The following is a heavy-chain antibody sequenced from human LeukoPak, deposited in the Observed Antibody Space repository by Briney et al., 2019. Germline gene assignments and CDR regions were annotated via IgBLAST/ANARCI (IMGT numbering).Heavy chain of an antibody. D-gene: IGHD2-21*01. V-gene: IGHV3-74*01. Sequence: GGSLRLSCAASGFTFSSYWMHWVRQAPGKGLVWVSRINSDGSSTSYAESVKGRFTISRDNAKNTLYLQMNSLRAEDTAVYYCASKVYCGGDCYSGVDYWGQGTLVTVSS. CDR3: ASKVYCGGDCYSGVDY. CDR2: INSDGSST. J-gene: IGHJ4*02. CDR1: GFTFSSYW.